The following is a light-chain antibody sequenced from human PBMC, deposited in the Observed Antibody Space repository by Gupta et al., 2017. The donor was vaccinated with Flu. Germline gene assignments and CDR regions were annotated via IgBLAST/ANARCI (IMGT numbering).Light chain of an antibody. CDR3: QSYDSSNWV. CDR2: EDN. CDR1: SGSIASNY. Sequence: NFMLTQPHSVSESPGKTVTISCTRSSGSIASNYVQWYQQRPGSAPTTVIYEDNQRPSGVPDRFSGSIDSSSNSASLRISGLKTEDEADYYCQSYDSSNWVFGGGTKLTVL. V-gene: IGLV6-57*03. J-gene: IGLJ3*02.